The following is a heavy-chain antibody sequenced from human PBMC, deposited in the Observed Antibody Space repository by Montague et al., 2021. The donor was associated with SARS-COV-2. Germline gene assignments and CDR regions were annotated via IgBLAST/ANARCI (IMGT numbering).Heavy chain of an antibody. J-gene: IGHJ6*02. V-gene: IGHV4-59*01. CDR2: IYYSGST. CDR3: ARGGGYYHYGLDV. D-gene: IGHD3-22*01. CDR1: GGSISSYY. Sequence: SETLSLTCSVSGGSISSYYLNWIRQPPGRGLEWIGYIYYSGSTDYSPSLKSRVTISLDTSKNQFSLKVTSVTAADTAVYYCARGGGYYHYGLDVWGPGTTVTVSS.